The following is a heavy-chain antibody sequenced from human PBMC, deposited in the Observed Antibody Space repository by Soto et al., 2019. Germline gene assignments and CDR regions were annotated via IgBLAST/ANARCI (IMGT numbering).Heavy chain of an antibody. Sequence: EVPLVESGGGLVQPGGSLRLSCAASGFTFSSYAMHWVRQAPGKGLEYVSAISSNGGSTYYANSVKGRFTISRDNSKTTLYLQMGSLRAEDMAVYYCARDTYYDILTGYYIPWYFDLWGRGTLVTVSS. CDR1: GFTFSSYA. J-gene: IGHJ2*01. CDR2: ISSNGGST. D-gene: IGHD3-9*01. CDR3: ARDTYYDILTGYYIPWYFDL. V-gene: IGHV3-64*01.